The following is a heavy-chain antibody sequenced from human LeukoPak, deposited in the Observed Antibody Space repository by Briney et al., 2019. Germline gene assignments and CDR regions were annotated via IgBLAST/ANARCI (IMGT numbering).Heavy chain of an antibody. V-gene: IGHV3-11*04. CDR2: ISSSGSTI. CDR1: GFTFSDYY. CDR3: AKAATAASHHFDY. J-gene: IGHJ4*02. Sequence: GGSLRLSCAASGFTFSDYYMSWIRQAPGKGLEWVSYISSSGSTIYYADSVKGRFTISRDNAKNSLYLQMNSLRAEDTAVYYCAKAATAASHHFDYWGQGTLVTVSS. D-gene: IGHD6-13*01.